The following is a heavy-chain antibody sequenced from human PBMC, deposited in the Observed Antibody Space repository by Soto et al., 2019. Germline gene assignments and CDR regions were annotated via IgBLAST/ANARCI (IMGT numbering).Heavy chain of an antibody. CDR1: GFTFSSYG. V-gene: IGHV3-30*03. J-gene: IGHJ5*02. D-gene: IGHD3-9*01. CDR2: ISYDGSNK. CDR3: ARDRFGGSYYDILTGPSWFDP. Sequence: PGGSLRLSCAASGFTFSSYGMHWVRQAPGKGLEWVAVISYDGSNKYYADSVKGRFTISRDNSKNTLYLQMNSLRAEDTALYYCARDRFGGSYYDILTGPSWFDPWGQGTLVTVSS.